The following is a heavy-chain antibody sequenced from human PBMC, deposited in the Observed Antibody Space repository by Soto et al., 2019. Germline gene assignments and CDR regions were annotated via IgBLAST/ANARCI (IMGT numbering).Heavy chain of an antibody. J-gene: IGHJ4*02. CDR1: GFTFDDYA. CDR2: ISWNSGSI. CDR3: AKDRSDYGDYAVFDY. Sequence: EVQLVESGGGLVQPGRSLRLSCAASGFTFDDYAMHWVRQAPGKGLEWVSGISWNSGSIGYADSVKGRFTISRDNAKNSLYLQMNRLRAEDTALYYCAKDRSDYGDYAVFDYWGQGTLVTVSS. D-gene: IGHD4-17*01. V-gene: IGHV3-9*01.